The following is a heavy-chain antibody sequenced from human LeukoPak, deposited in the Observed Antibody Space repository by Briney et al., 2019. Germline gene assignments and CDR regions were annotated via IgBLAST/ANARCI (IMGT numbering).Heavy chain of an antibody. J-gene: IGHJ4*02. D-gene: IGHD4-17*01. V-gene: IGHV1-2*02. CDR3: ARRLNYGDYFDY. CDR1: GYTFTGYY. CDR2: INPNSGGT. Sequence: ASVKISCKASGYTFTGYYMHWVRQAPGQGLEWMGWINPNSGGTNYAQKFQGRVTMTRDTSISTAYMELSRLRSDDTAVYYCARRLNYGDYFDYWGQGTLVTVSS.